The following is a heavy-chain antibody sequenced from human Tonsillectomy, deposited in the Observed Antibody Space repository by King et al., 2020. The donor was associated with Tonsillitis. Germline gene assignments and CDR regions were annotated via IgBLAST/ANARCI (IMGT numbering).Heavy chain of an antibody. D-gene: IGHD2-2*01. CDR3: ARDNSQFQLKNYYYYYYMDV. Sequence: VQLVESGGGVVQPGRSLRLSCAASGFTFSSYAMHWVRQAPGKGLEWVAVISYDGSNKYYADSVKGRFTISRDNSKNTLYLQMNSLRAEDTAVYYCARDNSQFQLKNYYYYYYMDVWSKGTTVTVSS. J-gene: IGHJ6*03. V-gene: IGHV3-30*01. CDR2: ISYDGSNK. CDR1: GFTFSSYA.